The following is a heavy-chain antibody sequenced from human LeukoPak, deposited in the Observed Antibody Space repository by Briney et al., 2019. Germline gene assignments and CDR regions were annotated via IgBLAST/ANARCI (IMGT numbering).Heavy chain of an antibody. Sequence: SETLSLTCAVYGGSFSGYYWSWIRQPPGKGLEWIGEINHSGSTNYNPSLKSRVTISLDTSKNQFSLKLSSVTAADTAVYYCARAAKYYYDSSGYYYYWGQGTLVTVSS. CDR2: INHSGST. D-gene: IGHD3-22*01. CDR1: GGSFSGYY. V-gene: IGHV4-34*01. CDR3: ARAAKYYYDSSGYYYY. J-gene: IGHJ4*02.